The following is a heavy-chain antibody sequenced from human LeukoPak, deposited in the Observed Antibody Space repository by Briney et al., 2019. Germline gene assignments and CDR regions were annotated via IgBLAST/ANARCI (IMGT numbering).Heavy chain of an antibody. J-gene: IGHJ6*04. CDR1: GFTFSSYW. Sequence: GGSLRLSCAASGFTFSSYWMHWVRQAPGKGLVWVSRINSDGSSTSYADSVKGRFTISRDNAKNTLCLQMNSLRAEDTAVYYCARGDDILTAYYYYYGMDVWGKGTTVTVST. V-gene: IGHV3-74*01. CDR3: ARGDDILTAYYYYYGMDV. D-gene: IGHD3-9*01. CDR2: INSDGSST.